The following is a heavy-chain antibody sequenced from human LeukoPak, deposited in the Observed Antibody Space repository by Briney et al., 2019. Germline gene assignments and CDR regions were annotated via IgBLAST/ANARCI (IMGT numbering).Heavy chain of an antibody. V-gene: IGHV3-21*01. CDR1: TFFISSYT. Sequence: NPGGSLRLSCVASTFFISSYTMSWVRQAPGKGLEWISSITSSSGSIYYADSVKGRFTISRDNAKNSLYLQMNSLRAEDTAVYYCARVDLFYYYMDVWGEGTTVTVSS. CDR3: ARVDLFYYYMDV. D-gene: IGHD2-2*03. CDR2: ITSSSGSI. J-gene: IGHJ6*03.